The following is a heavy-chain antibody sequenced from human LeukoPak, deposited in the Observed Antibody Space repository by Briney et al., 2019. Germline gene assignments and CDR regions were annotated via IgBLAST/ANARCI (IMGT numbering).Heavy chain of an antibody. CDR2: ISSSSSYI. V-gene: IGHV3-21*01. CDR3: ARDFRDYVAY. Sequence: PGGSLRLSXAASGFTFSSYSMNWVRQTPGKGLEWVSSISSSSSYIYYADSVKGRFTISRDNAKNSLYLQMNSLRAEDTAVYYCARDFRDYVAYWGQGTLVTVSS. CDR1: GFTFSSYS. J-gene: IGHJ4*02.